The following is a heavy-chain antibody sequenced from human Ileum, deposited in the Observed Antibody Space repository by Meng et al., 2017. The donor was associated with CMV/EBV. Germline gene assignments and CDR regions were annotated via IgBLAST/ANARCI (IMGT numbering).Heavy chain of an antibody. V-gene: IGHV1-8*01. CDR3: SRGYGSGD. J-gene: IGHJ4*02. D-gene: IGHD4-17*01. Sequence: ASVKVSCKASGYIFSQFDIHWVRQTAGRGLEWMGRMTPSSGNTGYARQFQGRLTITTNTSISTAYLEHNSLTFEDSAVYYCSRGYGSGDWGQGNQVNVAA. CDR1: GYIFSQFD. CDR2: MTPSSGNT.